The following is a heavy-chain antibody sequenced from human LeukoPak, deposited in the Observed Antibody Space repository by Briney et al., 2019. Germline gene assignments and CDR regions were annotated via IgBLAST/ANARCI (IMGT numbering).Heavy chain of an antibody. CDR2: IDHSGST. J-gene: IGHJ4*02. CDR1: GGSFSGNY. D-gene: IGHD4-17*01. V-gene: IGHV4-34*01. CDR3: ASLRILDDYGDYSY. Sequence: SETLSLTCAVYGGSFSGNYWSWIRQPPGKGLEWIGEIDHSGSTNYNPSLKSRVTISVDTSKKQFSLKLSSVTAADTAVYYCASLRILDDYGDYSYWGQGTLVTVSS.